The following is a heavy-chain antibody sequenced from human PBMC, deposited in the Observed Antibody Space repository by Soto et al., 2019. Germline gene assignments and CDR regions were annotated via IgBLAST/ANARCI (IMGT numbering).Heavy chain of an antibody. CDR1: GDSVSSNSAA. V-gene: IGHV6-1*01. CDR3: ARVSSGSNYRKPDYYYYGMDV. D-gene: IGHD1-26*01. CDR2: TYYRSKWYN. Sequence: TLSLTSVISGDSVSSNSAAWNWIRQSPSGGLEWLGRTYYRSKWYNDYAVSVKSRITIRPVTSKNQFSLHLNSATPEDTAVYYCARVSSGSNYRKPDYYYYGMDVWGHGTTVTVSS. J-gene: IGHJ6*02.